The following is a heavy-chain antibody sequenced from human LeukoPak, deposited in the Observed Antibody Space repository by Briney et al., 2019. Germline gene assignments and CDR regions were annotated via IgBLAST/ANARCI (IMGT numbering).Heavy chain of an antibody. CDR1: GGSISSYY. V-gene: IGHV4-59*12. D-gene: IGHD3-10*01. Sequence: SETLSLTCTVSGGSISSYYWSWIRQPPGKGLEWIGYIYYSGSTNYNPSLKSRVTISVDTSKNQFSLRLSSVTAADTAVYYCARDRDYYGSGSYYNGNWFDAWGQGTLVTVSS. CDR2: IYYSGST. J-gene: IGHJ5*02. CDR3: ARDRDYYGSGSYYNGNWFDA.